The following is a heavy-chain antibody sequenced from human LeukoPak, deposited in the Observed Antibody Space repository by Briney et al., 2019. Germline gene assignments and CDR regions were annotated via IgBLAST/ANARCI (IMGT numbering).Heavy chain of an antibody. CDR1: GFTFSSYW. CDR2: IKPDGSVG. J-gene: IGHJ4*02. Sequence: GGSLRLSCAASGFTFSSYWMTWVRQAPGKGLEWVANIKPDGSVGYYVDSVRGRFIISRDNAGNSLYLQMNSLRVEDAAVYYCTQNLVAAAGDHWGQGTLLIVSS. D-gene: IGHD6-13*01. CDR3: TQNLVAAAGDH. V-gene: IGHV3-7*01.